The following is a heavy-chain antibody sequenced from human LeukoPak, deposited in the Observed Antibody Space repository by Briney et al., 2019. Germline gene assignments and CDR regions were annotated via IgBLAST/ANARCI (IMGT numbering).Heavy chain of an antibody. V-gene: IGHV4-38-2*02. CDR1: GYYIGNGYY. Sequence: SETLSLTCSVSGYYIGNGYYWGWIRQPPGKGLERIASMYHSGDAHYNPSLKSRVTMSIDTSKNQFSLRLSSVTASDTAVYYCARVAKYYGSGSYSLYYWGQGTLVTVSS. D-gene: IGHD3-10*01. J-gene: IGHJ4*02. CDR3: ARVAKYYGSGSYSLYY. CDR2: MYHSGDA.